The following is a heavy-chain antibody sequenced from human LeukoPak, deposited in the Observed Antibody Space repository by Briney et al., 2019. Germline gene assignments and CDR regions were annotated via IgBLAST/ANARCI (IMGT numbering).Heavy chain of an antibody. CDR2: ISGSGDST. D-gene: IGHD3-10*01. V-gene: IGHV3-23*01. CDR1: GFTFSNYV. J-gene: IGHJ4*02. CDR3: AKDLGTVLRGVSHY. Sequence: GGSLRLSCAASGFTFSNYVMTWVRQAPGKGLEWVSVISGSGDSTYYTDSVKGRFTISRDNSKHTLYLQMSSLRAEDTAVYYRAKDLGTVLRGVSHYWGQGTLVTVSS.